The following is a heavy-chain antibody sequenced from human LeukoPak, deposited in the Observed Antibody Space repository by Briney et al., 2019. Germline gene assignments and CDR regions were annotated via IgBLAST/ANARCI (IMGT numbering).Heavy chain of an antibody. V-gene: IGHV3-66*01. CDR3: ARDNSLQDMAWWSDP. J-gene: IGHJ5*02. CDR2: IYSGGST. CDR1: GFTVSSNY. D-gene: IGHD5-24*01. Sequence: GGSLRLSCAASGFTVSSNYMNWVRQAPGKGLEWVSVIYSGGSTYYADSVKGRFTISSDNSKNTLYLQMNSLRAEDTAVYYCARDNSLQDMAWWSDPWGQGTLVIVSS.